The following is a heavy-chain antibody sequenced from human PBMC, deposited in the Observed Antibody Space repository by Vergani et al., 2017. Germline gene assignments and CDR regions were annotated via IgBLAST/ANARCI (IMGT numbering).Heavy chain of an antibody. CDR1: GFIFSTYA. CDR2: ISASGAPT. J-gene: IGHJ4*01. Sequence: EVQLLESGGDLVQPGGSLLLSCTASGFIFSTYAMSWVRQAPGKGLEWVSGISASGAPTYYAASVKGRVTISRDNSKNTLYLQMNSLRVEDTAVYYCARAYGRYDWFDYWGQRTLVTVSS. CDR3: ARAYGRYDWFDY. V-gene: IGHV3-23*01. D-gene: IGHD1-20*01.